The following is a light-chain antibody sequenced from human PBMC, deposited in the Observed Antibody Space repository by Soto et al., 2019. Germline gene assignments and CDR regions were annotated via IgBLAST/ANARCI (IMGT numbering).Light chain of an antibody. Sequence: QSVLTQPPSASGTPGQRVTISCSGSSSNIGSNYVYWYQHLTGTAPKLLIYRNNQRPSGVPDRFSGSKSGTSASLAISGLRSEDEADYYCATWDDSLSNYVFGTGTKFTVL. CDR1: SSNIGSNY. J-gene: IGLJ1*01. CDR3: ATWDDSLSNYV. V-gene: IGLV1-47*01. CDR2: RNN.